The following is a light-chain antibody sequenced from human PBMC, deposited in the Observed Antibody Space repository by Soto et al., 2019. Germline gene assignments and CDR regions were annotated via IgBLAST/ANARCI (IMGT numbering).Light chain of an antibody. Sequence: QSVLTQPPSASGSPGQSVTISCTGTSSDVGGYDYVSWYQQHPGKAPKLMIYEVTIRPSGVSDRFSGSKSGNTASLTISGLQADDEADYYCSTYAHSSIYVFGTGTKVTVL. CDR1: SSDVGGYDY. J-gene: IGLJ1*01. CDR2: EVT. CDR3: STYAHSSIYV. V-gene: IGLV2-8*01.